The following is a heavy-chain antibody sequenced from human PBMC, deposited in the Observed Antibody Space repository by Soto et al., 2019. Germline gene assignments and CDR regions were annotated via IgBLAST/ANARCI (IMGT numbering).Heavy chain of an antibody. Sequence: SETLSLTCTVSGGSISSYYWSWIRQPPGKGLEWIGYIYYSGSTNYNPSLKSRVTISVDTSKNQFSLKLSSVTAADTAVYYCAREPASSSSDDYYYGMDVWGQGTTVTVSS. CDR3: AREPASSSSDDYYYGMDV. CDR1: GGSISSYY. J-gene: IGHJ6*02. D-gene: IGHD6-6*01. CDR2: IYYSGST. V-gene: IGHV4-59*01.